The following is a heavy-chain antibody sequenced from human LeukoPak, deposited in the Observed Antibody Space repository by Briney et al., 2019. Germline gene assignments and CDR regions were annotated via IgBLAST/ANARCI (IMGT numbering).Heavy chain of an antibody. Sequence: ASVKVSCKASGYTFTSYGISWVRQAPGQGLEWMGWISAYNGNTNYAQKFQGRVTITADKSTSTAYMELSSLRSEDTAVYYCARGPPHYDFYFDYWGQGTLVTVSS. V-gene: IGHV1-18*01. CDR3: ARGPPHYDFYFDY. J-gene: IGHJ4*02. D-gene: IGHD3-3*01. CDR2: ISAYNGNT. CDR1: GYTFTSYG.